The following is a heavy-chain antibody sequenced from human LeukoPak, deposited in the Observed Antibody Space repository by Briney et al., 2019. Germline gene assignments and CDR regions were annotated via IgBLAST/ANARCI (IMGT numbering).Heavy chain of an antibody. V-gene: IGHV3-21*01. Sequence: GGSLRLSCAASGFTFRDYSINWVRQAPGKGLEWVSSISSSSNYIYYADSVKGRFSISRDDAKNSLYLQMNSLRAEDTAVYYCARDREVALGAWGQGALVTVSS. CDR3: ARDREVALGA. CDR1: GFTFRDYS. J-gene: IGHJ1*01. D-gene: IGHD2-15*01. CDR2: ISSSSNYI.